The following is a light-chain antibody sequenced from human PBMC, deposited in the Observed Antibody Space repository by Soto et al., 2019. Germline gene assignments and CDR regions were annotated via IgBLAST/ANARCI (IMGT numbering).Light chain of an antibody. CDR2: DVS. CDR3: CAYAGSYTLV. J-gene: IGLJ2*01. Sequence: QSALTQPRSVSGSPGQSVTISCTGTSSDVGGYKYVSWYQQHPGKAPKVMIYDVSKRPSGVPDRFSGSKSGNTASMTISGLQAEDEADYYCCAYAGSYTLVFGGGTKVTVL. V-gene: IGLV2-11*01. CDR1: SSDVGGYKY.